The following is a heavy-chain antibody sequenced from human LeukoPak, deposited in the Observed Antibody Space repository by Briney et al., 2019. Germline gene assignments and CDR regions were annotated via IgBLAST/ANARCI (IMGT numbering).Heavy chain of an antibody. CDR3: ARVRGLNTAMVVGSYDY. CDR1: GYTFTDYY. Sequence: ASVKVSCKASGYTFTDYYMHWVRQAPGQGLEWMGWINPNSGGTNYAQKFQGRVTMTRDTSISTAYMELSRLRSDDTAVYYCARVRGLNTAMVVGSYDYWGQGALVIVSS. D-gene: IGHD5-18*01. J-gene: IGHJ4*02. CDR2: INPNSGGT. V-gene: IGHV1-2*02.